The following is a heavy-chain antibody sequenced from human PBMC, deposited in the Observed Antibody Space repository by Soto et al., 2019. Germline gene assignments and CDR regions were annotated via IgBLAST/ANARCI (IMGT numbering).Heavy chain of an antibody. CDR1: GFTFSSYA. V-gene: IGHV3-23*01. Sequence: GGSLRLSCAASGFTFSSYAMSWARQAPGKGLEWVSAISGSSGSTYYADSVKGRFTISRDNSKNTLYLQMNSLRAEDTAVYYCAKDRDSSSGSPNWFDPWGEGTLVTVSS. CDR2: ISGSSGST. D-gene: IGHD6-13*01. CDR3: AKDRDSSSGSPNWFDP. J-gene: IGHJ5*02.